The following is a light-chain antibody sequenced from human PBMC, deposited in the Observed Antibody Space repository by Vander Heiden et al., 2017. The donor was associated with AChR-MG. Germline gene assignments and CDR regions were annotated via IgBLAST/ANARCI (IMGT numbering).Light chain of an antibody. V-gene: IGLV2-8*01. Sequence: HSALTQPPSASGSPGQSVPISCTGTSSDVGGYNYVSWYQQHPGKAPKLMIYEVSKRPSGVPDRFSGSKSGNTASLTVSGLQAEDEADYYCSSYAGSNSHVVFGGGTKLTVL. CDR3: SSYAGSNSHVV. CDR2: EVS. J-gene: IGLJ2*01. CDR1: SSDVGGYNY.